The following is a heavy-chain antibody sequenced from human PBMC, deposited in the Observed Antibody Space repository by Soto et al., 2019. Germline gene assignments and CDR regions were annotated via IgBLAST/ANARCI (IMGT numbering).Heavy chain of an antibody. J-gene: IGHJ3*02. CDR1: GYTFTSYY. D-gene: IGHD2-8*01. V-gene: IGHV1-46*01. CDR2: INPSGGST. CDR3: ARDIMVAGSYDAFDI. Sequence: ASVKVSCKASGYTFTSYYIHWVRQAPGQGLEWMGIINPSGGSTSYAQKFQGRVTMTRDTSTSTVYMELSSLRSEDTAVYYCARDIMVAGSYDAFDIWGQGTMVTVSS.